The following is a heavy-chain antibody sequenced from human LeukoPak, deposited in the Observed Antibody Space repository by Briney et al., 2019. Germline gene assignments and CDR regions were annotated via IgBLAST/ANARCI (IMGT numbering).Heavy chain of an antibody. Sequence: GGSLRLSCAASGFTFSSYAMSWVRQAPGKGLEWVSAISGSGGSTYYADSVKGRFTISRDNSKNTLYLQMNSLRAEDTAVYYCAKGSRETYYYYYMDVWAKGPRSPSP. CDR1: GFTFSSYA. CDR3: AKGSRETYYYYYMDV. D-gene: IGHD1-26*01. J-gene: IGHJ6*03. V-gene: IGHV3-23*01. CDR2: ISGSGGST.